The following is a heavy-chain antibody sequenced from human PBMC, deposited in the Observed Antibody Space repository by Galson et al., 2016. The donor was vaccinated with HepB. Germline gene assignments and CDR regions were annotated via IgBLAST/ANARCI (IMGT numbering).Heavy chain of an antibody. CDR2: IYSGGNT. Sequence: SLRLSCAASGFTFTRYAMTWVRQAPGKGLEWVSLIYSGGNTRYADSMKGRFTISRDNSKNTVYLQMISLRAEDTAVYYCSTLNPASPYFDYWGQGTLVTVSS. J-gene: IGHJ4*02. CDR3: STLNPASPYFDY. V-gene: IGHV3-23*03. CDR1: GFTFTRYA.